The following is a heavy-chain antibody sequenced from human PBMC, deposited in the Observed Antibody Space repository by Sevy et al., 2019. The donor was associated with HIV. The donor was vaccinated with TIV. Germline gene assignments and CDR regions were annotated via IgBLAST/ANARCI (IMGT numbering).Heavy chain of an antibody. CDR3: AKGVGVVPAAPFDY. V-gene: IGHV3-23*01. CDR2: ISGSGGST. D-gene: IGHD2-2*01. J-gene: IGHJ4*02. Sequence: GGSLRLSCAASGFTFSSYAMRWVRQAPGKGLEWVSAISGSGGSTYYADSVKGRFTISRDNSKNTLYLQMNSLRAEDTAVYYCAKGVGVVPAAPFDYWGQGTLVTVSS. CDR1: GFTFSSYA.